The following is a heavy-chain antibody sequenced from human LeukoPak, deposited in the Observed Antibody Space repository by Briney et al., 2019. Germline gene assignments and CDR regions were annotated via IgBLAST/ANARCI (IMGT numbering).Heavy chain of an antibody. V-gene: IGHV6-1*01. D-gene: IGHD4-17*01. CDR3: ARALRAHYGDSRGYYYGMDV. CDR2: TYYRSKWYN. J-gene: IGHJ6*02. CDR1: GDSVSSNSAA. Sequence: SQTLSLTCAISGDSVSSNSAAWNWIRQSPSRGLEWLGRTYYRSKWYNDYVVSVKSRITINPDTSKNQFSLQLNSVTPEDTAVYYCARALRAHYGDSRGYYYGMDVWGQGTTVTVSS.